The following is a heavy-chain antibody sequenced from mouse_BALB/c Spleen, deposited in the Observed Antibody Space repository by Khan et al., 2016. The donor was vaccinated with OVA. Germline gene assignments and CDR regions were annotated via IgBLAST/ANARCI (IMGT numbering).Heavy chain of an antibody. CDR1: GYSITSGYF. Sequence: EVQLPASCPGLVQPSQSLSLTCSVTGYSITSGYFWNWIRQFPGNKLEWMGYIRYDGDSNYNPSLKNRISITRDTSKNQFFLKLNSVTPEDTATFYCARGGSSGPAWFAYWGQGTLVTVSP. CDR2: IRYDGDS. CDR3: ARGGSSGPAWFAY. J-gene: IGHJ3*01. V-gene: IGHV3-6*01. D-gene: IGHD3-1*01.